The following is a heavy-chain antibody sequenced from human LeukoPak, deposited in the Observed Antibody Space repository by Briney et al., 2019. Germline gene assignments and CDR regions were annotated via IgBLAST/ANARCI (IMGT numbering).Heavy chain of an antibody. CDR3: ARVEDRDTAMVTSAFDI. D-gene: IGHD5-18*01. CDR1: GGSISSYY. V-gene: IGHV4-59*01. CDR2: IYYSGST. Sequence: PSETLSLTCTVSGGSISSYYWSWIRQPPGKGLEWIGYIYYSGSTNYNPSLKSRVTISVDTSKNQFSLKLSSVTAADTAVYYCARVEDRDTAMVTSAFDIWGQGTMVTVSS. J-gene: IGHJ3*02.